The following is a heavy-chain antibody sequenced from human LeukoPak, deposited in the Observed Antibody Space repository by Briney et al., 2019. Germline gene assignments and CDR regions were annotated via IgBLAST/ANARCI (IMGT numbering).Heavy chain of an antibody. CDR3: VQEGSGWQEFLQGLI. CDR2: MNPNSGNT. D-gene: IGHD6-19*01. V-gene: IGHV1-8*01. CDR1: GYTFTSYD. Sequence: ASVKVSCKASGYTFTSYDINWVRQATGQGLEWMGWMNPNSGNTGYAQKFQGRVTMTRNTSISTAYMELSSLRSEDTAVYYCVQEGSGWQEFLQGLIWGLGTMVTVSS. J-gene: IGHJ3*02.